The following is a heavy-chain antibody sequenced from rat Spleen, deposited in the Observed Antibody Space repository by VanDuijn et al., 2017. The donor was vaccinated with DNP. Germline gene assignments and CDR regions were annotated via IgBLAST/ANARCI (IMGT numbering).Heavy chain of an antibody. CDR2: INTGSGGT. V-gene: IGHV1-43*01. Sequence: LQYVGYINTGSGGTSYNEKFKAKATLTVDRSSRTAFMQLSSLTPDDSAVYYCARGGDGVWFASWGQGTLVTVSS. J-gene: IGHJ3*01. CDR3: ARGGDGVWFAS. D-gene: IGHD1-1*01.